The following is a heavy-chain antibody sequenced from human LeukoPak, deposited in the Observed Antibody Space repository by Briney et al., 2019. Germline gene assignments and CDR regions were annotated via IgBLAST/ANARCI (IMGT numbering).Heavy chain of an antibody. J-gene: IGHJ4*02. CDR3: ARDQSGYSGYDSGTNFDY. D-gene: IGHD5-12*01. CDR2: IIPIFGTA. Sequence: SVKVSCKASGGTFSSYAISWVRQAPGQGLEWMGGIIPIFGTANYAQKFQGRVTITANESTSTAYMELSSLRSEDTAVYYCARDQSGYSGYDSGTNFDYWGQGTLVTVSS. CDR1: GGTFSSYA. V-gene: IGHV1-69*01.